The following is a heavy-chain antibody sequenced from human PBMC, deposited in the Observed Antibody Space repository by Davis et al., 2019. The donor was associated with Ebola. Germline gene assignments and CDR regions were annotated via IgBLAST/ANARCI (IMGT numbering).Heavy chain of an antibody. CDR3: AREISVAYFDY. D-gene: IGHD6-19*01. V-gene: IGHV3-21*01. Sequence: GGSLRLSCAASGFTFDDYAMHWVRQAPGKGLEWVSSISSSSSYIYFADSVKGRFTISRDNAKNSLYLQMNSLRAEDTAVYYCAREISVAYFDYWGQGTLVTVSS. CDR2: ISSSSSYI. J-gene: IGHJ4*02. CDR1: GFTFDDYA.